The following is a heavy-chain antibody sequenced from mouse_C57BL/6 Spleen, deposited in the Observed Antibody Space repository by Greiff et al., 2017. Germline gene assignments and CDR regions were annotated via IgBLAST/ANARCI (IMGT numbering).Heavy chain of an antibody. J-gene: IGHJ3*01. CDR2: INPNNGGT. CDR3: ARSVVADPAWFAY. CDR1: GYTFTDYY. Sequence: EVQLQQSGPELVKPGASVKISCKASGYTFTDYYMNWVKQSHGKSLEWIGDINPNNGGTSYNQKFKGKATLTVDKYSSTAYMELRSLTSEDSAVYYCARSVVADPAWFAYWGQGTLVTVSA. D-gene: IGHD1-1*01. V-gene: IGHV1-26*01.